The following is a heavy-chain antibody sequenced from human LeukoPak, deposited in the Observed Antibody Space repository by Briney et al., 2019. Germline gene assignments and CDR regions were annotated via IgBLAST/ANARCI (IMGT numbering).Heavy chain of an antibody. D-gene: IGHD6-19*01. CDR3: AKGAVDGNQKPGGY. CDR2: ISGSGGST. Sequence: GGSLRLSCAASGFTFSSYAMSWFRQAPGKGLEWVSAISGSGGSTYYADSVKGRFTISRDNSRNTLYLQMNSLRAEDTAVYYCAKGAVDGNQKPGGYWGQGTLVTVSS. V-gene: IGHV3-23*01. CDR1: GFTFSSYA. J-gene: IGHJ4*02.